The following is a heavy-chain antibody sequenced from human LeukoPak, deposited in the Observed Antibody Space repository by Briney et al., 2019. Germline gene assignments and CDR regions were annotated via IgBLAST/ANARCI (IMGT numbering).Heavy chain of an antibody. Sequence: GGSLRLSCAASGFTFSSYAMSWVRQAPGKGLEWVSAISGSGGSTYYADSVKGRFTISRDNSKDTLYLQMNSLRAEDTAVYYCATSGSYVPAVFDYWGQGTLVTVSS. V-gene: IGHV3-23*01. CDR1: GFTFSSYA. CDR2: ISGSGGST. J-gene: IGHJ4*02. D-gene: IGHD1-26*01. CDR3: ATSGSYVPAVFDY.